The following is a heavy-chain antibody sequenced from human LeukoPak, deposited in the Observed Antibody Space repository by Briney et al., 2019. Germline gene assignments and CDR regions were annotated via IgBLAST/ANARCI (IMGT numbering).Heavy chain of an antibody. J-gene: IGHJ4*02. CDR2: IYYSGST. CDR1: GGSISSYY. D-gene: IGHD2-2*01. Sequence: SETLSLTCTVSGGSISSYYWSWIRQPPGKGLEWIGYIYYSGSTNYNPSLKSRVTISVDTSKNQFSLKLSSVTAADTAVYYCARWPSLKSEFDHGGQGTRSPSRQ. CDR3: ARWPSLKSEFDH. V-gene: IGHV4-59*08.